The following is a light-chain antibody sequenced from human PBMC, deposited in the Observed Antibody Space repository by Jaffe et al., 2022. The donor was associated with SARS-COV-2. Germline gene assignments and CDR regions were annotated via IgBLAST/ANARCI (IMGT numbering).Light chain of an antibody. CDR1: QSVGSN. CDR2: GAS. V-gene: IGKV3-15*01. CDR3: QQYNNWPPLT. Sequence: IVMTQSPATLSVSPGERATLSCRASQSVGSNLAWYQQKPGQAPRLLIYGASTRATGIPARFSGNGSGTEFTLTISSLQSEDFAVYYCQQYNNWPPLTFGGGTEVEIK. J-gene: IGKJ4*01.